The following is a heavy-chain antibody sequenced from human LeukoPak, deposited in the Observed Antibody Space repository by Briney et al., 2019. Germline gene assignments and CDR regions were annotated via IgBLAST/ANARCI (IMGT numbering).Heavy chain of an antibody. Sequence: ASVKVSCKASGYSFTDHYLHWVRQAPGQGLEWMGWINPNSGDTNYAQKFQGRVTMTRDTSIKTAYMELTTMTSDDTAVYYCARGKQWLVYFDYWGQGTLVTVSS. J-gene: IGHJ4*02. CDR1: GYSFTDHY. CDR3: ARGKQWLVYFDY. CDR2: INPNSGDT. D-gene: IGHD6-19*01. V-gene: IGHV1-2*02.